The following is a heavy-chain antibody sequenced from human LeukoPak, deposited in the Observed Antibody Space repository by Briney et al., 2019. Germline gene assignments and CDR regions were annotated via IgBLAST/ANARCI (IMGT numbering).Heavy chain of an antibody. Sequence: PGGSLRLSCTASGFTFSSYWMSWVRQAPGKGLEGVANIKQDESEKYYVDSVKGRFTISRDNAKNSLYLQMNSLRAEDTAVYHCARGNLFTGWYDLYYFDYWGQGTLVTVSS. J-gene: IGHJ4*02. CDR2: IKQDESEK. CDR3: ARGNLFTGWYDLYYFDY. D-gene: IGHD6-19*01. CDR1: GFTFSSYW. V-gene: IGHV3-7*01.